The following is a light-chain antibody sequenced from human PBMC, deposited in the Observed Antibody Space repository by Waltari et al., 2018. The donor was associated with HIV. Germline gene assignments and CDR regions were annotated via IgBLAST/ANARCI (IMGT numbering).Light chain of an antibody. CDR1: EDINEF. J-gene: IGKJ2*01. Sequence: GDRVTITCRASEDINEFLAWYQQKPGVAPKLLIYAASTLEDEVPSRFSGSGSGTDFTLTISSLQPEDFATYFCQQLNTYPPDTFGQGTKLEI. CDR3: QQLNTYPPDT. V-gene: IGKV1-9*01. CDR2: AAS.